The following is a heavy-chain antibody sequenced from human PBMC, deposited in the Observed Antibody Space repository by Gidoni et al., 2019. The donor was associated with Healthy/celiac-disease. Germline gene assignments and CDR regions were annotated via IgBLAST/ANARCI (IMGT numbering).Heavy chain of an antibody. Sequence: EVQLLESGGGLVQPGGSLRLSWAAAGFTFGSYAMSWVRQAPGNGLEWVSAISGRGGSTYYADSVKGRFTISRDNSKNTLYLQMNSLRAEDTAGYYCAKVGSGSYDYWGQGTLVTVSS. CDR3: AKVGSGSYDY. J-gene: IGHJ4*02. CDR2: ISGRGGST. V-gene: IGHV3-23*01. CDR1: GFTFGSYA. D-gene: IGHD1-26*01.